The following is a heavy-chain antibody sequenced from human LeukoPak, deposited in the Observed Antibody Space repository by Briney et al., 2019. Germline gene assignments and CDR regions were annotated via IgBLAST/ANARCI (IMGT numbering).Heavy chain of an antibody. J-gene: IGHJ6*02. V-gene: IGHV4-59*01. CDR3: AGDGCGYDYVYDYGMDV. CDR2: IYYSGSN. CDR1: GVSISSYY. D-gene: IGHD5-12*01. Sequence: WETLSLTCTASGVSISSYYLHWIRQAPGKGLEWIGDIYYSGSNNYNPSFKSRVSISVDTTKNKFSLKLSSVMGADKTVYYYAGDGCGYDYVYDYGMDVGGQGTAVTVT.